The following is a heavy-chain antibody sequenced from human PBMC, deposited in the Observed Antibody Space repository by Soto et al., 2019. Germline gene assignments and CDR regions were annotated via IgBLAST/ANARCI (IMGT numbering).Heavy chain of an antibody. J-gene: IGHJ5*02. CDR2: ISSGSTYI. Sequence: EMQLVESGGGLVKPGGSLRLSCAASGISFSRSSMNWVRQAPAKGLEWVSSISSGSTYIYYADSVKGRFTISRDNAKNSLYLQMNSLRAEDTAVYYCARDPSYFFDSSGYPRWFDPWCQGTLVTVSS. CDR1: GISFSRSS. D-gene: IGHD3-22*01. V-gene: IGHV3-21*06. CDR3: ARDPSYFFDSSGYPRWFDP.